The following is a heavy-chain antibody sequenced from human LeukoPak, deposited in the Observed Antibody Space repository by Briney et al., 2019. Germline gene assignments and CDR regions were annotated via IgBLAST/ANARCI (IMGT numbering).Heavy chain of an antibody. D-gene: IGHD6-19*01. J-gene: IGHJ4*02. CDR3: ARETGIAVAGTSSDY. V-gene: IGHV1-2*02. CDR2: INPNSGGT. Sequence: ASVKVSCKASGYTFTGYYMHWVRQAPGQGLEWMGWINPNSGGTNYAQKFQGRVTMTRDTSISTAYMGLSRLRSDDTAVYYCARETGIAVAGTSSDYWGQGTLVTVSS. CDR1: GYTFTGYY.